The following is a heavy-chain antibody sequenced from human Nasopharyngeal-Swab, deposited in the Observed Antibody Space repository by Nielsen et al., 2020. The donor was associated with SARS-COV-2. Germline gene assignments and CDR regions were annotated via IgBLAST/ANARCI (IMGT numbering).Heavy chain of an antibody. CDR3: ARFMLRNAFDI. CDR2: ISSSSRSYT. CDR1: GFTFSDYY. Sequence: LSLSCAASGFTFSDYYMSWIRQAAGKGLEWVSYISSSSRSYTNNADSVKGRFTISRDNAKNSLYLQMNSLRAEDTAVYYCARFMLRNAFDIWGQGTMVTVSS. J-gene: IGHJ3*02. D-gene: IGHD2-8*01. V-gene: IGHV3-11*06.